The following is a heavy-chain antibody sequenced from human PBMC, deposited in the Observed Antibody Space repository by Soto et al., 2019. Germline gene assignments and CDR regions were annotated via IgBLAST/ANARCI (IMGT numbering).Heavy chain of an antibody. CDR3: ARDLAPVVRGVLSSGLDV. D-gene: IGHD3-10*02. Sequence: QVQLVQSGTEIKKTGSSVKVSCKSSGGTFSNFAIAWVRQAPGQGVEWVGGIIPMFGTTYYAERFQGRVTITADESTNTASMEVTSLRSDDTAVFYCARDLAPVVRGVLSSGLDVWGQGTTVIVSS. J-gene: IGHJ6*02. CDR1: GGTFSNFA. CDR2: IIPMFGTT. V-gene: IGHV1-69*01.